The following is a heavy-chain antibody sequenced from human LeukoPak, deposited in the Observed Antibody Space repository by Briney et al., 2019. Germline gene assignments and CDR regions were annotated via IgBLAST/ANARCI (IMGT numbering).Heavy chain of an antibody. D-gene: IGHD3-22*01. Sequence: PGGSLRLSCAASGDTFGRYWMSWVRQAPGKGLEWVANINQHGSEKYYGDSVKGRFTISRDNAKNSLYLQMNSLRAEDTALYYCARDLPFITMIVVVNDYWGQGTLVTVSS. CDR2: INQHGSEK. CDR1: GDTFGRYW. CDR3: ARDLPFITMIVVVNDY. J-gene: IGHJ4*02. V-gene: IGHV3-7*03.